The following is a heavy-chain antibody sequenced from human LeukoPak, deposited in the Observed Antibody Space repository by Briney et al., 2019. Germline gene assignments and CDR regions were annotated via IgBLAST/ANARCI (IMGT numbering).Heavy chain of an antibody. J-gene: IGHJ4*02. Sequence: GRSLRLSCAASGFTFSSYGMHWVRQAPGKGLEWVAVIWYGGSNKYYADSVKGRFTISRDNSKNTLYLQMNSLRAEDTAVYYCAKGGSSSGNYFDYWGQGTLVTVSS. D-gene: IGHD6-6*01. CDR1: GFTFSSYG. CDR3: AKGGSSSGNYFDY. V-gene: IGHV3-30*18. CDR2: IWYGGSNK.